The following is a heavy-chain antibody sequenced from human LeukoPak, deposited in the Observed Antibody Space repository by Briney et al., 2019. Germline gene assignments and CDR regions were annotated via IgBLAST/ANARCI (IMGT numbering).Heavy chain of an antibody. J-gene: IGHJ4*02. CDR2: IRYEGNEK. Sequence: GGSLRLSCAASGFTFSYYGMHWVRQAPGKGLEWVAFIRYEGNEKYYAGSVKGRFTISRDNSKNTLYLEMNSLRAEDTAVYYCARQGSSGWYVSIDYWGQGTLVTVSS. CDR3: ARQGSSGWYVSIDY. V-gene: IGHV3-30*02. CDR1: GFTFSYYG. D-gene: IGHD6-19*01.